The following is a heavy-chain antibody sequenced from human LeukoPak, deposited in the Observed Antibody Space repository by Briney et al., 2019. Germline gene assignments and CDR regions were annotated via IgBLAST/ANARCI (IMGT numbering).Heavy chain of an antibody. J-gene: IGHJ5*02. CDR3: AYGSGSYSIFDP. CDR2: ISSSSSYI. D-gene: IGHD3-10*01. V-gene: IGHV3-21*01. CDR1: GFTFSSYS. Sequence: PGGSLRLSCAASGFTFSSYSMNWVRQAPGKGLEWVSSISSSSSYIYYADSVKGRLTISRDNAKNSLYLQMNSLRAEDTAVYYCAYGSGSYSIFDPWGQGTLVTVSS.